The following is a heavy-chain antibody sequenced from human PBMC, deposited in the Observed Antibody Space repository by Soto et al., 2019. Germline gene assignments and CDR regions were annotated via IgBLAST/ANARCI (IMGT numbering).Heavy chain of an antibody. CDR3: ARGPGGTKGYFDL. V-gene: IGHV1-3*01. CDR1: GYTFTSYA. D-gene: IGHD3-16*01. CDR2: INAGHGNT. J-gene: IGHJ2*01. Sequence: QVQLVQSGAEVKKPGASVKVSCKASGYTFTSYAMHWVRQAPGQRLEWMGWINAGHGNTKYSQKFQGRVTLTRDTSASTAYMELSSLRSEDTAVYYCARGPGGTKGYFDLWGRGTLVTVSS.